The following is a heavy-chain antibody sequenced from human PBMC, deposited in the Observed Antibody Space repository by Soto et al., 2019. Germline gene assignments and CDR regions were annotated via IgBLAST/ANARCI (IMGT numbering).Heavy chain of an antibody. D-gene: IGHD6-13*01. CDR3: ARVLGSSSWYSNWFDP. J-gene: IGHJ5*02. CDR2: IYYSGST. Sequence: PSETLSLTCTVSGGSISSYYWSWIRQPPGKGLEWIGYIYYSGSTNYNPSLKSRVTISVDTSKNQFSLKLSSVTAADTAVYYCARVLGSSSWYSNWFDPWGQGTLVTVSS. V-gene: IGHV4-59*01. CDR1: GGSISSYY.